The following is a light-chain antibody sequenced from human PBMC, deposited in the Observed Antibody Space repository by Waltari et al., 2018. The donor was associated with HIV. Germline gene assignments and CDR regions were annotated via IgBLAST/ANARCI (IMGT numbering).Light chain of an antibody. CDR3: QQRSNWPPSIT. Sequence: EIVLTQSPATLSLSPGERVTLSCRASQTVSSSLAWYQQKPGQSPRLLIYDASSRAAGSPARFSGSGSGTDFTLTISSLEPEDFAVYYCQQRSNWPPSITFGQGTRLEIK. CDR1: QTVSSS. J-gene: IGKJ5*01. V-gene: IGKV3-11*01. CDR2: DAS.